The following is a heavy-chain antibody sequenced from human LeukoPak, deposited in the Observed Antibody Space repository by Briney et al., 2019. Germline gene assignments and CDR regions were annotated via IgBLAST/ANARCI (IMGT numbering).Heavy chain of an antibody. J-gene: IGHJ4*02. CDR1: GYSFTNYW. V-gene: IGHV5-51*01. CDR2: IYPGDSDT. D-gene: IGHD5-18*01. Sequence: GESLKISCKGSGYSFTNYWIGWVRQMPGKGLEWMGIIYPGDSDTRYSPSFQGQVTISADKSISTAYLQWSSLKASDTAMYYCARHWMEGYSYGATFFDYWGQGTLVTVSS. CDR3: ARHWMEGYSYGATFFDY.